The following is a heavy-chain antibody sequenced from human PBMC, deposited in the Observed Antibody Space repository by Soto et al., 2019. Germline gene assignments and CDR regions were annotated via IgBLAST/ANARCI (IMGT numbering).Heavy chain of an antibody. CDR1: GGSISSSSYY. Sequence: PSETLSLTCTVSGGSISSSSYYWGWIRQPPGRGLEWIGSIYYSGSTYYNPSLKSRVTISVDTSKNQFSLKLSSVTAADTAVYYCARLGWTYYYYGMDVWGQGTTVTVSS. D-gene: IGHD6-19*01. CDR3: ARLGWTYYYYGMDV. CDR2: IYYSGST. J-gene: IGHJ6*02. V-gene: IGHV4-39*01.